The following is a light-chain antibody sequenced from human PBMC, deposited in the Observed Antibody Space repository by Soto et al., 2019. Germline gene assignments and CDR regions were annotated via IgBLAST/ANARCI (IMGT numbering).Light chain of an antibody. CDR2: KAS. CDR1: QSISSW. Sequence: DIQMTQSPSTLSASVGDRVTITCRASQSISSWLAWYQQKPGKVPNLLIYKASSLESGVPSRFSGSGSGTEFTLTISSLQPDDFATYYCQQYNSYSITFGQGTRLEIK. J-gene: IGKJ5*01. CDR3: QQYNSYSIT. V-gene: IGKV1-5*03.